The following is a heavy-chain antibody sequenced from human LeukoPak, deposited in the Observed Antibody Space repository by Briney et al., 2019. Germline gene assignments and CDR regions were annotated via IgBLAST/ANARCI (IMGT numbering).Heavy chain of an antibody. V-gene: IGHV3-30-3*01. Sequence: GGSLRLSCAASGFTVSSNYMSWVRQAPGKGLEWVAVISYDGSNKYYADSVKGRFTISRDNSKNTLYLQMNSLRAEDTAVYYCARDLGFPNLTVTTDDYWGQGTLVTVSS. CDR2: ISYDGSNK. D-gene: IGHD4-17*01. CDR1: GFTVSSNY. J-gene: IGHJ4*02. CDR3: ARDLGFPNLTVTTDDY.